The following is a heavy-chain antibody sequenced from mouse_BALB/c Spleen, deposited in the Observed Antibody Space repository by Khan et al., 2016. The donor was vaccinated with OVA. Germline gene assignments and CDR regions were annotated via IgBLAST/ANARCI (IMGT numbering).Heavy chain of an antibody. Sequence: VQLKQSGAELMKPGASVKISCKATGYTFSSYWIEWVKQRPGNGSERMGEILPGSGSTNYNEKFKGKATFTADTSSNTAYMKHSSRKSEDSAVKYCSRGGYAKYWGQGTLVTVSA. CDR3: SRGGYAKY. V-gene: IGHV1-9*01. CDR2: ILPGSGST. D-gene: IGHD3-1*01. CDR1: GYTFSSYW. J-gene: IGHJ3*01.